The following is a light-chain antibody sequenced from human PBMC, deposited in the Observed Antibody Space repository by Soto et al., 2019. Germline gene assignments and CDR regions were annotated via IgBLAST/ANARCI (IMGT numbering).Light chain of an antibody. J-gene: IGLJ1*01. CDR1: SSEVGGYNY. CDR3: SSYTSSSTLAYV. CDR2: DVS. Sequence: QSALTQPASVSGSPGQSITISCTGTSSEVGGYNYVSWYQQHPGKAPKLMIYDVSNRPSGVSNRFSGSKSGNTASLTISGLQAEDEADYYCSSYTSSSTLAYVFGTGTKLTVL. V-gene: IGLV2-14*01.